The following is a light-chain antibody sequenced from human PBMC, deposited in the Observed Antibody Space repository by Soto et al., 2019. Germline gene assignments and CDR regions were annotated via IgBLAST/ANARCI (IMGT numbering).Light chain of an antibody. V-gene: IGKV3-15*01. CDR2: GAY. Sequence: EIVMTQSPATLSVSPGERATLFCRASQNINNNLAWYQQKPGQAPRLLIYGAYTRATGIPATFSGSGSGTEFTLTISSLQSEDFAVYYCQQHNNWPLTFGGGTKVEIK. CDR3: QQHNNWPLT. CDR1: QNINNN. J-gene: IGKJ4*01.